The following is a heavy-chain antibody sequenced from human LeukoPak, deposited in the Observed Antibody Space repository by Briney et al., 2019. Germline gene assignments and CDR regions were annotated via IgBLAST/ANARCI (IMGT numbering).Heavy chain of an antibody. CDR2: ISAYNGNT. CDR1: GYTFTNYY. D-gene: IGHD6-19*01. CDR3: ARDGDSSGWSDYFDY. J-gene: IGHJ4*02. V-gene: IGHV1-18*04. Sequence: ASVKVSCKASGYTFTNYYIHWVRQAPGQGLEWMGWISAYNGNTNYAQKLQGRVTMTTDTSTSTAYMELRSLRSDDTAVYYCARDGDSSGWSDYFDYWGQGTLVTVSS.